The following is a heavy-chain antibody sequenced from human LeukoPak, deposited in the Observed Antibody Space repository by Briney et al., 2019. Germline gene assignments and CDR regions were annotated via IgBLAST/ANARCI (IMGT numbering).Heavy chain of an antibody. CDR3: GRHRRGYSYGYYLDC. V-gene: IGHV4-59*08. CDR1: GGSISSYY. D-gene: IGHD5-18*01. CDR2: IYYSGST. J-gene: IGHJ4*02. Sequence: SETLSLTCTVSGGSISSYYWSWIRQPPGKGLEWVGYIYYSGSTNYNPSLKSRVTISVDTSKNQFSLKLSSVTAADTAVYYCGRHRRGYSYGYYLDCWGQGTLVTVSS.